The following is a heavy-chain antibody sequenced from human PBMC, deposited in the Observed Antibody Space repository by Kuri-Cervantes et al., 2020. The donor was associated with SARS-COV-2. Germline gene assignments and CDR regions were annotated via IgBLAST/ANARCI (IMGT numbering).Heavy chain of an antibody. CDR2: ISCSGGST. CDR3: AKDRGPYYDFWSCYTPAGGYYGVDV. V-gene: IGHV3-23*01. J-gene: IGHJ6*02. CDR1: GFHFSSYA. D-gene: IGHD3-3*01. Sequence: GESLKIPCAASGFHFSSYAMSWVRQAPGKGLEWVSAISCSGGSTYYSDPVKGRFTISRDNSKKTLYLQMNSLRAEDKAVYYCAKDRGPYYDFWSCYTPAGGYYGVDVWGQGTTVTVSS.